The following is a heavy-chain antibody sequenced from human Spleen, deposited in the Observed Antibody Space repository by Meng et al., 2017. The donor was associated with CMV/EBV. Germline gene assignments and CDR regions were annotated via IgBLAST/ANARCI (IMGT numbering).Heavy chain of an antibody. Sequence: ASVKVSCKASGYTFTNYGITWVRQAPGQGLEWMGWINSFSGDTNYVERFQGRVTMTTDTSTRTTYMDLRSLGSDDTAVYYCARDSRQWDAFDIWGQGTMVTVSS. CDR3: ARDSRQWDAFDI. CDR1: GYTFTNYG. J-gene: IGHJ3*02. V-gene: IGHV1-18*01. D-gene: IGHD6-19*01. CDR2: INSFSGDT.